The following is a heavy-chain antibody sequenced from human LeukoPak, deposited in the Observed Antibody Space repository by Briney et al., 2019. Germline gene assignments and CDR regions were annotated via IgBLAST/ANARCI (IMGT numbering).Heavy chain of an antibody. D-gene: IGHD6-19*01. J-gene: IGHJ5*02. CDR1: GFTFSSYA. CDR2: ITGSGGNT. V-gene: IGHV3-23*01. CDR3: VKDSFPVGSGWYEFDP. Sequence: PGGSLRLSCAASGFTFSSYAMSWVRQAPGKGLEWVSGITGSGGNTYYADSVKGRFTISRDNSKNTLYLQMSSLRAEDTAVYYCVKDSFPVGSGWYEFDPWGQGTLVTVSS.